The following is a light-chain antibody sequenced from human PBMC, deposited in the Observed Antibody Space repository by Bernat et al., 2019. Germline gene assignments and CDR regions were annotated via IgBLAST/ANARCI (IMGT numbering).Light chain of an antibody. CDR2: LGS. Sequence: DIVLTQIPLSLPVTPGESASISCRSSQTLRHATGKNLLDRYLQKPGPSPHLLIYLGSNRASGVPDRFSGSGSGTDFTLRINRVEAEAVGVYYCMQTQRTPYTFGQGTNLEI. CDR1: QTLRHATGKNL. J-gene: IGKJ2*01. CDR3: MQTQRTPYT. V-gene: IGKV2-28*01.